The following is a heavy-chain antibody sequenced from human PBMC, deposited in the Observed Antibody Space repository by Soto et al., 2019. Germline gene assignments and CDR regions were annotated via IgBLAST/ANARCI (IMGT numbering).Heavy chain of an antibody. CDR3: ASSSGGSGPRDY. D-gene: IGHD2-15*01. J-gene: IGHJ4*02. CDR2: IYYSGST. Sequence: QVQLQESGPGLVKPSQTLSLTCTVSGGSISSGDYYWSWIRQHPGKGLEWIGYIYYSGSTYYNTSLNSRVTRSVDTSKNQFPLKLSYVTAAETAVYYCASSSGGSGPRDYWGQGTLVTVSS. CDR1: GGSISSGDYY. V-gene: IGHV4-30-4*01.